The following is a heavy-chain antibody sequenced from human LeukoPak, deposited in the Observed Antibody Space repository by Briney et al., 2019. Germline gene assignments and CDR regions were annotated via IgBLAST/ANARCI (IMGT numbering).Heavy chain of an antibody. V-gene: IGHV3-23*01. CDR3: AKAPVWNYYYGLDV. D-gene: IGHD2-21*01. CDR2: ITTSGST. Sequence: GGSLRLSCAASGLTSSHNVNNAMSWVRHAPGKGLEWVSGITTSGSTYYADSVKGRFTISRENSNNTLYLHMDSLRAEDTAVYYCAKAPVWNYYYGLDVWGQGTTVTVSS. J-gene: IGHJ6*02. CDR1: GLTSSHNVNNA.